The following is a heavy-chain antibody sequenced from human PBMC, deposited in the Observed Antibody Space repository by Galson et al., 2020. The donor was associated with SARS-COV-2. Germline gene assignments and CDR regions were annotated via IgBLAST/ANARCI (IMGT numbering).Heavy chain of an antibody. CDR1: GFTINRNY. CDR3: ARGFGPGKMVGLYYFDY. Sequence: GESLKISCAASGFTINRNYIFWVRKSPGKGLERASATHSGGSASYIDSVRGRFTVSRDNSKNTVYLQMNSLTAADTAIYYCARGFGPGKMVGLYYFDYWGQGTLVTVSS. D-gene: IGHD3-10*01. V-gene: IGHV3-53*01. J-gene: IGHJ4*02. CDR2: THSGGSA.